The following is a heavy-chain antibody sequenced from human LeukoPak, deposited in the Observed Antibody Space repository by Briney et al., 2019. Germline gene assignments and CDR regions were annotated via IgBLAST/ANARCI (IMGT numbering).Heavy chain of an antibody. V-gene: IGHV1-8*01. Sequence: ASVKVSCKASGYTFTSYDINWVRQATGQGLEWMGWMNPNSGNTGYAPKFQGRVTMTRSTSISTAYMELSNLRSEDTAVYYCVREERGRYFDYWAQGTLVTVSS. CDR3: VREERGRYFDY. CDR2: MNPNSGNT. CDR1: GYTFTSYD. D-gene: IGHD3-10*01. J-gene: IGHJ4*02.